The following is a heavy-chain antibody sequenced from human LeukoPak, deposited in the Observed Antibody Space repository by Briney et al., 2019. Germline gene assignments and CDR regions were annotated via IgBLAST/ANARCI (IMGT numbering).Heavy chain of an antibody. Sequence: AGGSLRLSCAASGFTFSSYAMHWVRQAPGKGLEWVAVISYDGSSKYYADSVKGRFTISRDNAKNSLYLQMNSLRAEDTAVYYCVGHSDYWGQGTLVTVSS. CDR2: ISYDGSSK. CDR3: VGHSDY. CDR1: GFTFSSYA. J-gene: IGHJ4*02. D-gene: IGHD3-16*01. V-gene: IGHV3-30*04.